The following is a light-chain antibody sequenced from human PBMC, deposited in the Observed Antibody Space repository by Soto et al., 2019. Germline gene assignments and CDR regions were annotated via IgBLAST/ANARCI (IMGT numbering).Light chain of an antibody. Sequence: DIHLTQSPSTLSASVGDRVTITCRASQSISILLAWYQQKPGKAPNLLIYATSTLETGVSSRVSGSGSGTEFTLTISSLQPDDSATYYCQHFNDFSWTFGQGTKVEIK. CDR3: QHFNDFSWT. V-gene: IGKV1-5*03. J-gene: IGKJ1*01. CDR2: ATS. CDR1: QSISIL.